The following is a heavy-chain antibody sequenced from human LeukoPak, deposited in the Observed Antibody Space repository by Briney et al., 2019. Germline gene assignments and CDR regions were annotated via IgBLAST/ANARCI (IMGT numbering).Heavy chain of an antibody. J-gene: IGHJ4*02. CDR1: GFTFSNYS. V-gene: IGHV3-21*01. Sequence: PGGSLRLSCAASGFTFSNYSMNWVRQAPGKGLEWVSSISCSSSYIYYADSVKGRFTISRDNAKNSLYLQMNSLRAEDTAVYYCAATALLAVAGPHDYWGQGTLVTVSS. D-gene: IGHD6-19*01. CDR2: ISCSSSYI. CDR3: AATALLAVAGPHDY.